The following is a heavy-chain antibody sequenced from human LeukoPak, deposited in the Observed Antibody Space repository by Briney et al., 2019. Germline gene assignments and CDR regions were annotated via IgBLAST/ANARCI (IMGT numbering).Heavy chain of an antibody. CDR1: GGSISSYY. Sequence: SETLSLTCTVSGGSISSYYWSWTRQPPGKGLEWIGYIYYSGTTNYNPSLKSRVTISVDTSKNQFSLKLSSVTAADTAVYYCARGGRKLPFDYWGQGTLVTVSS. V-gene: IGHV4-59*01. D-gene: IGHD2-21*01. CDR2: IYYSGTT. CDR3: ARGGRKLPFDY. J-gene: IGHJ4*02.